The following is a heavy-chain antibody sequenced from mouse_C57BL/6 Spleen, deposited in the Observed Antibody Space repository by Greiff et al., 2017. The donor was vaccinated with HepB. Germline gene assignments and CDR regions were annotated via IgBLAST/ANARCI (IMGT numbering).Heavy chain of an antibody. D-gene: IGHD1-1*01. CDR2: IRNKANGYTT. CDR1: GFTFTDYY. Sequence: EVQRVESGGGLVQPGGSLSLSCAASGFTFTDYYMSWVRQPPGKALEWLGFIRNKANGYTTEYSASVKGRFTISRDNSQSILYLQMNALRAEATATYYCASHRLLRDYAMDYWGQGTSVTVSS. CDR3: ASHRLLRDYAMDY. V-gene: IGHV7-3*01. J-gene: IGHJ4*01.